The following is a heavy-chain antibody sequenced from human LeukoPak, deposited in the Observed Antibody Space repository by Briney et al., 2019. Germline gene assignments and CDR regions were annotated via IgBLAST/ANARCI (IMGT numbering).Heavy chain of an antibody. J-gene: IGHJ4*02. CDR1: GYTFTDYY. CDR2: INPNSGGT. CDR3: VRVGFTTSWSNFDY. D-gene: IGHD2-2*01. Sequence: VSVKVSCKASGYTFTDYYLHWVRQAPGQGLEWMGWINPNSGGTNYAQKFQGRVTMASDTSISTAYMELNSLISDNTAVYYCVRVGFTTSWSNFDYWGQGTLVTVSS. V-gene: IGHV1-2*02.